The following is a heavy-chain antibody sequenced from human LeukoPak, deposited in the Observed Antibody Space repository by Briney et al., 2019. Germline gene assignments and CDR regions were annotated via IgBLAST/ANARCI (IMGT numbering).Heavy chain of an antibody. CDR3: ARDGTAYSGYDYGDY. CDR1: GFTFSSYA. V-gene: IGHV3-23*01. J-gene: IGHJ4*02. Sequence: GGSLRLSCAASGFTFSSYAMSWVRQAPGKGLEWVSAISGSGGSTYYADSVKGRFTISRDNSKNTLYLQMNSLRAEDTAVYYCARDGTAYSGYDYGDYWGQGTLVTVSS. D-gene: IGHD5-12*01. CDR2: ISGSGGST.